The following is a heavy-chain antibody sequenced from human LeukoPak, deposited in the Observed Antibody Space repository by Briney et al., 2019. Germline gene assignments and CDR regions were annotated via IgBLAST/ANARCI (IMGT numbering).Heavy chain of an antibody. D-gene: IGHD2-15*01. Sequence: GGSLRLSCAASGFTFSSYAMSWVRQAPGKGLVWVSRINSDGSSTRYADSVKGRFTISRDNAKNTLYLQMNSLRAEDTAVYYCAREWWLPGRYYYGMDVWGQGTTVTVSS. V-gene: IGHV3-74*01. CDR3: AREWWLPGRYYYGMDV. CDR2: INSDGSST. J-gene: IGHJ6*02. CDR1: GFTFSSYA.